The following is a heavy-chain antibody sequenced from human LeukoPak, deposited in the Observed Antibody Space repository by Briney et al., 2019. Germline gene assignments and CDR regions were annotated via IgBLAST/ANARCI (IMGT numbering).Heavy chain of an antibody. CDR3: TTSLSTLGSFDY. D-gene: IGHD2/OR15-2a*01. J-gene: IGHJ4*02. CDR1: GFSFSDHY. CDR2: ISGRSNAI. Sequence: GGSLRLSCAASGFSFSDHYMSWIRQAPGRGLEWVSYISGRSNAIHYADSVKGRFTISRDNAKNSLYLQINSLRAEDTAVYYCTTSLSTLGSFDYWGQGTLVTVSS. V-gene: IGHV3-11*04.